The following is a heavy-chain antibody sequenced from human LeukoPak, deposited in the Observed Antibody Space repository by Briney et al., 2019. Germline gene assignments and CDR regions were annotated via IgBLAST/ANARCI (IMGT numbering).Heavy chain of an antibody. CDR3: VPLVQDSGYDVGNMDV. Sequence: PGGSLRLSCAASGFTFSSYAMSWVRQAPGKGLEWVSAISGSGGSTYYADSVKGRFTISRDNAKNSLYLQMNSLRAEDTAVYYCVPLVQDSGYDVGNMDVWGKGTTVTVSS. V-gene: IGHV3-23*01. CDR1: GFTFSSYA. D-gene: IGHD5-12*01. J-gene: IGHJ6*03. CDR2: ISGSGGST.